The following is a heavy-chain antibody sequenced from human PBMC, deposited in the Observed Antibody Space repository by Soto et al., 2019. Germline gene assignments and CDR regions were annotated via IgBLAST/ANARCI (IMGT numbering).Heavy chain of an antibody. Sequence: QVQLVESGGGVVQPGTSLRLSCAASGFTFSSYAVHWVRQAPGEGLEWVAAMSSDGSNKYYSDSVKGRITISRDNSKNTLYLQMNSLRAEDTAVYYCAKTPWEKYYSSWFDHWGQGTLVTVSS. CDR3: AKTPWEKYYSSWFDH. D-gene: IGHD2-21*01. CDR1: GFTFSSYA. J-gene: IGHJ5*02. V-gene: IGHV3-30*18. CDR2: MSSDGSNK.